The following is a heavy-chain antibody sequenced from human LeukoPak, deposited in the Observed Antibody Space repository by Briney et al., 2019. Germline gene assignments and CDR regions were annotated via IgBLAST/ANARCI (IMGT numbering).Heavy chain of an antibody. CDR2: IRSKAYGGTT. V-gene: IGHV3-49*04. Sequence: GSLRLSCAASGFTFSDYYMSWVRQAPGKGLEWVGFIRSKAYGGTTKNAASVKGRFTISRDDSRSIAYLQMNSLKTEYTAVYYCTRRYNYDSSGYYYVRDAFDIWGQGTMVTVSS. CDR3: TRRYNYDSSGYYYVRDAFDI. CDR1: GFTFSDYY. J-gene: IGHJ3*02. D-gene: IGHD3-22*01.